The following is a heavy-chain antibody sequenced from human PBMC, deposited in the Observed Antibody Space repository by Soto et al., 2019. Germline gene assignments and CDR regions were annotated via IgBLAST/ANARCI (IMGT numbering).Heavy chain of an antibody. CDR2: ISGSGGST. CDR1: GFTFSSYA. D-gene: IGHD3-22*01. Sequence: LRLSCSASGFTFSSYAMSLVRQAPWKGLEWVSSISGSGGSTNYADSVKGRFTISRDNSKNTLYLQMNSLRAEDTAVYYCAAWGAYYYDSSGYYDYWGQGTLVTVSS. V-gene: IGHV3-23*01. CDR3: AAWGAYYYDSSGYYDY. J-gene: IGHJ4*02.